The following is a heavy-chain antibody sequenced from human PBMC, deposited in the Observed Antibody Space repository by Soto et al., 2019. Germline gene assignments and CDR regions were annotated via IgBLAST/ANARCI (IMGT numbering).Heavy chain of an antibody. D-gene: IGHD3-10*01. J-gene: IGHJ6*02. Sequence: GGSLRLSCAASGFTFSSYGMHWVRQAPGKGLEWVAVISYDGSNKYYADSVKGRFTISRDNSKNTLYLQMNSLRAEDTAVYYWAKDPEYYGSGSYYNGYYYYGMDVWGQGTTVTVSS. V-gene: IGHV3-30*18. CDR2: ISYDGSNK. CDR3: AKDPEYYGSGSYYNGYYYYGMDV. CDR1: GFTFSSYG.